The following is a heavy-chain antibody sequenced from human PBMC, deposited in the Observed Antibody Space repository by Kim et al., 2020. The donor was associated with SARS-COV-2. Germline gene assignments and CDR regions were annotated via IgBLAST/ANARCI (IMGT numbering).Heavy chain of an antibody. CDR1: GGSFSGYY. J-gene: IGHJ4*02. D-gene: IGHD5-12*01. CDR3: ARVGYSGYDYTGAIDY. V-gene: IGHV4-34*01. Sequence: SETLSRTCAVYGGSFSGYYWSWSRQPPGKGLEWIGAINQSGSTNYNPSLKRRVTISVDTSKNQYSLKLSSVTAADRAVYYCARVGYSGYDYTGAIDYWGQGTLVTVSS. CDR2: INQSGST.